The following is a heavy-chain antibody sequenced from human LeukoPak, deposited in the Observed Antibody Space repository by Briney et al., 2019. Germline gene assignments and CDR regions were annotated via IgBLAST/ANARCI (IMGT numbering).Heavy chain of an antibody. CDR1: GGSFSGYY. V-gene: IGHV4-34*01. CDR2: INHSGST. Sequence: TSETLSLTCAVYGGSFSGYYWSWIRQPPGKGLEWLGEINHSGSTNYNPSLKSRVTISVDTSKNQFSLKLSSVTAADTAVYYCARADVLLWFREFSATWFDPWGQGTLVTVSS. CDR3: ARADVLLWFREFSATWFDP. D-gene: IGHD3-10*01. J-gene: IGHJ5*02.